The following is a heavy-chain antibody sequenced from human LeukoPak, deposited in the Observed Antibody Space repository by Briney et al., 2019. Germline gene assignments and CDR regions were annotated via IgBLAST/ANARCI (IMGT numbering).Heavy chain of an antibody. J-gene: IGHJ4*02. Sequence: GGSLRLSCAASGFTFSSYGMHWVRQAPGKGLEWVAFIRYDGSNKYYADSVKGRFTISRDNSKNTLYLQMNSLRAEDTAVYYCAIGALRFGELSGHWGQGTLVTVSS. D-gene: IGHD3-10*01. V-gene: IGHV3-30*02. CDR2: IRYDGSNK. CDR3: AIGALRFGELSGH. CDR1: GFTFSSYG.